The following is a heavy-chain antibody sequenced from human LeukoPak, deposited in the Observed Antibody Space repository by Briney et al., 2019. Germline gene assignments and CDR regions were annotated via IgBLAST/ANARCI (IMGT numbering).Heavy chain of an antibody. CDR3: ARGYSYAHFDY. V-gene: IGHV3-43*01. D-gene: IGHD5-18*01. CDR1: GFTFDDYT. Sequence: GGSLRLSCAASGFTFDDYTMHWVRQAPGKGLEWVSLISWDGGSTYYADSVKGRFTISRDNSKNTLYLQMNSLRAEDTAVYYCARGYSYAHFDYWGQGTLVTVSS. CDR2: ISWDGGST. J-gene: IGHJ4*02.